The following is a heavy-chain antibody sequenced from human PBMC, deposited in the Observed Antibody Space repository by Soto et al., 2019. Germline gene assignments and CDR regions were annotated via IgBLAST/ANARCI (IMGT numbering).Heavy chain of an antibody. J-gene: IGHJ5*02. V-gene: IGHV4-34*01. CDR1: GGSFSGYY. CDR2: INHSGST. Sequence: SETLSLTCAVYGGSFSGYYWSWIRQPPGKGLEWIGEINHSGSTNYNPSLKSRVTISVDTSKNQFSLKLSSVTAADTAVYYCARGDGYCSGGSCYSLKRPPAISFDPSGQGTLLTVSS. D-gene: IGHD2-15*01. CDR3: ARGDGYCSGGSCYSLKRPPAISFDP.